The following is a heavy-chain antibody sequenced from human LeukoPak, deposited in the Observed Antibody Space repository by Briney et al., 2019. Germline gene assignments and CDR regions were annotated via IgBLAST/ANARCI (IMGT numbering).Heavy chain of an antibody. Sequence: SVKVSCKASGGTFSSYAISWVRQAPGQGLEWMGGIIPIFGTANYAQKFQGRVTITADESTSTAYMELSSLRSEDTAVYYCASTISIVVVLWDYYYMDVWGKGTTVTVSS. D-gene: IGHD3-22*01. V-gene: IGHV1-69*01. CDR3: ASTISIVVVLWDYYYMDV. CDR1: GGTFSSYA. J-gene: IGHJ6*03. CDR2: IIPIFGTA.